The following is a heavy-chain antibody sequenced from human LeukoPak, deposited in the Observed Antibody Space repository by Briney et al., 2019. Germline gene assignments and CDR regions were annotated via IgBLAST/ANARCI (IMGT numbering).Heavy chain of an antibody. CDR1: GGTFSSYA. D-gene: IGHD4-11*01. CDR3: ARWGIKVTTRSWVNYFDY. V-gene: IGHV1-69*05. J-gene: IGHJ4*02. Sequence: SSVKVSCKASGGTFSSYAISWVRQAPGQGLEWMGGIIPIFGTSNYAQKFQGRVTITTDEFTSTAYMELSSLSSEDTDVYYCARWGIKVTTRSWVNYFDYWGQGTLVAVSS. CDR2: IIPIFGTS.